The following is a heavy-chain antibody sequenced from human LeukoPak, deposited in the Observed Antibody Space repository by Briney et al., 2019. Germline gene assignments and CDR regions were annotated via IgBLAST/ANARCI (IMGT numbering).Heavy chain of an antibody. J-gene: IGHJ4*02. CDR3: AKDQRNYYDSKSFDY. CDR1: GFTFSSYA. Sequence: GGSLRLSCAASGFTFSSYAMSWVRQAPGKGLEWVSAISGSGGSTYYADSVKGRFAISRDNSKNTLYLQMNSLRAEDTAVYYCAKDQRNYYDSKSFDYWGQGTLVTVSS. D-gene: IGHD3-22*01. CDR2: ISGSGGST. V-gene: IGHV3-23*01.